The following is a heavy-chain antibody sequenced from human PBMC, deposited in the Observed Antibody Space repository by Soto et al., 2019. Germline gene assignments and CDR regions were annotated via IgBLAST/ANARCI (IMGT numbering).Heavy chain of an antibody. V-gene: IGHV3-53*04. Sequence: EVQLVESGGDLVQPGGSLRLSCVASGFIVSGSYMSWVRQAPGEGLEWVSVMYPDGSRHYAESVKGRFAISRQNSENTVYLQMNSLKTEDTAVYYCAKDRGNYGDGGLDYWGQGTLVTGSS. CDR3: AKDRGNYGDGGLDY. CDR1: GFIVSGSY. J-gene: IGHJ4*02. CDR2: MYPDGSR. D-gene: IGHD4-17*01.